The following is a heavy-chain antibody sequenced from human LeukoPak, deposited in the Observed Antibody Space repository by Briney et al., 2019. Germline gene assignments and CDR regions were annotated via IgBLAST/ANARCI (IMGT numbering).Heavy chain of an antibody. CDR2: ISAYNGNT. D-gene: IGHD4-17*01. V-gene: IGHV1-18*01. CDR3: ARDRRARVTTNGWFDP. CDR1: GYTFTSYG. J-gene: IGHJ5*02. Sequence: ASVKVSCKASGYTFTSYGISWVRQAPGQGLEWMGWISAYNGNTNYAQKLQGRVTMTTDTSTSTAYMELRSLRSDDTAVYYCARDRRARVTTNGWFDPWGQGTLVTVSS.